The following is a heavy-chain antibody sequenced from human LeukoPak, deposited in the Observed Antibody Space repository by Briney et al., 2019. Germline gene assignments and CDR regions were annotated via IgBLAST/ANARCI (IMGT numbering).Heavy chain of an antibody. D-gene: IGHD1-26*01. CDR1: GFTFSSYS. Sequence: GGSLRLSCAASGFTFSSYSMNWVRQAPGKGLEWVSYIRSSSSTIYYADSVKGRFTISRDNAKNSLYLQMNSLRAEDTAVYYCAREGGARFDYWGQGTLVTVSS. CDR3: AREGGARFDY. CDR2: IRSSSSTI. J-gene: IGHJ4*02. V-gene: IGHV3-48*01.